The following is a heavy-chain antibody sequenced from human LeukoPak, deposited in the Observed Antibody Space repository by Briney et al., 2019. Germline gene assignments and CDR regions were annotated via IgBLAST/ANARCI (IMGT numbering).Heavy chain of an antibody. V-gene: IGHV3-66*01. CDR2: IYSGGST. D-gene: IGHD4-17*01. CDR3: ERDYRDYYGDYGTDY. Sequence: GGSLRLSCAASGFSFSNNYMSWVRQAPGKGLEWVSVIYSGGSTYYADSVKGRFTISRDNSKNTLYLQMNSLRAEDTAVYYCERDYRDYYGDYGTDYWGQGTLVTVSS. CDR1: GFSFSNNY. J-gene: IGHJ4*02.